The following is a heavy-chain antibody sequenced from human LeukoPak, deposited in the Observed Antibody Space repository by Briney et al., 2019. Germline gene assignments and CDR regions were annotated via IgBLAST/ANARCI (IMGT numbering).Heavy chain of an antibody. D-gene: IGHD3-10*01. CDR2: LYNSGST. CDR3: ARGGISPLDAFDI. Sequence: SETLSLTCTVSGGSISTYYWNWVRQPPGKGLEWIGYLYNSGSTNYNPSLKSRLTISLDMSKNQLSLKLTSVTAADTAVYYCARGGISPLDAFDIWGQGTTVTVSS. CDR1: GGSISTYY. V-gene: IGHV4-59*01. J-gene: IGHJ3*02.